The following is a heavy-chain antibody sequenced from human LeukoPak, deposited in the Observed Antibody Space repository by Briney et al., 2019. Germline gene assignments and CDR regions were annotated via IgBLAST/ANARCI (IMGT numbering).Heavy chain of an antibody. CDR2: ISSTSRYI. CDR1: GFTFSSYS. V-gene: IGHV3-21*01. CDR3: TRAGAAGDYYFDY. Sequence: GGSLCPSPVGSGFTFSSYSINWVRQAPGKGLEWVSCISSTSRYIYYADSVKGRFTISRDNAKNSVYLQMNSLRAEDTAVYYCTRAGAAGDYYFDYWGQGTLLTVSS. D-gene: IGHD6-13*01. J-gene: IGHJ4*02.